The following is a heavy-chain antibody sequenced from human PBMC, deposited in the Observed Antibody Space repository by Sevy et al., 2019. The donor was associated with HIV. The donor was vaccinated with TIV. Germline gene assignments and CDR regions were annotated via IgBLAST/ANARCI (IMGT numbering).Heavy chain of an antibody. Sequence: GSLRLSCAASGFTFSSYSMNWVRQAPGKGLEWVSYISSSSSTIYYADSVKGRFTISRDNAKNSLYLQMNSLRAEDTAVYYCAREDYYGSGSYYGPLDYWGQGTLVTVSS. D-gene: IGHD3-10*01. J-gene: IGHJ4*02. CDR1: GFTFSSYS. CDR3: AREDYYGSGSYYGPLDY. CDR2: ISSSSSTI. V-gene: IGHV3-48*01.